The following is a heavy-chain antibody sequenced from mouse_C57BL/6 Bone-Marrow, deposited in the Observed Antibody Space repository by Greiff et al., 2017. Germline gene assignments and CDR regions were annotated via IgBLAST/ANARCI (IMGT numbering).Heavy chain of an antibody. CDR3: ARSEYDGVFFAY. CDR2: IDPSDSET. J-gene: IGHJ3*01. Sequence: QVQLQQPGAELVRPGSSVTLSCKASGYTFTSYWMHWVKQRPIQGLEWIGNIDPSDSETHYNQKFKDKATLTVDKSSSTAYMQLSSLTSEDSAVYYCARSEYDGVFFAYWGQGTLVTVSA. V-gene: IGHV1-52*01. D-gene: IGHD2-4*01. CDR1: GYTFTSYW.